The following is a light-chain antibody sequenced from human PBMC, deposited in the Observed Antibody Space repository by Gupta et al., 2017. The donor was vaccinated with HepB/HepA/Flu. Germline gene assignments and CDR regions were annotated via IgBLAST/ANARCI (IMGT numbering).Light chain of an antibody. V-gene: IGLV3-1*01. J-gene: IGLJ1*01. CDR1: KLGDKY. Sequence: SYDLTQPPSVSVSPGQTASITCSGDKLGDKYTCWYQQKPGQSPVLVIYQDYKRPSGIPERFSGSNSGNTATLTISGTQAMDEADYYCPAWDSTTGVFGTGTKVTVL. CDR3: PAWDSTTGV. CDR2: QDY.